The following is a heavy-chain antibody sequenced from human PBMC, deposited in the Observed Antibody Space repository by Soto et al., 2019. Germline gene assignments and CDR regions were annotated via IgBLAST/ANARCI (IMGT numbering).Heavy chain of an antibody. Sequence: GGSLRLSCAASGFTFSSYAMHWVRQAPGKGLEWVAVISYDGSNKYYADSVKGRFTISRDNSKNTLYLQMNSLRAEETAVYYCASCFSGYSNQGRYSYYGMDVWGQGTTVTVSS. CDR3: ASCFSGYSNQGRYSYYGMDV. V-gene: IGHV3-30-3*01. D-gene: IGHD4-4*01. CDR2: ISYDGSNK. J-gene: IGHJ6*02. CDR1: GFTFSSYA.